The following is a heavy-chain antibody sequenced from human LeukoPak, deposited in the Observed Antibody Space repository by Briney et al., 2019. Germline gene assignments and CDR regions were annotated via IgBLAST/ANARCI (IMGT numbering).Heavy chain of an antibody. D-gene: IGHD2-15*01. Sequence: ASVKVSCKASGYTFTGYYMHWVRQAPGQGLEWMGWINPNSGGTNYAQKFQGRVTMTRDTSISTAYMELSRLGSDDTAVYYCARDSRYCSGGSCYSFDYWGQGTLVTVSS. J-gene: IGHJ4*02. CDR1: GYTFTGYY. CDR2: INPNSGGT. V-gene: IGHV1-2*02. CDR3: ARDSRYCSGGSCYSFDY.